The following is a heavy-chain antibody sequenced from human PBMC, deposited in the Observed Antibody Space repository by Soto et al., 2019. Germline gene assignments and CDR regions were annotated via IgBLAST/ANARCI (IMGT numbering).Heavy chain of an antibody. V-gene: IGHV3-23*01. Sequence: EVQLLESGGGLVQPGGSLRLSCAASGFTFSSYAMSWVRQAPGKGLEWVSAISGSGGSTYYADSVKGRFTISRDNSKNTLYVQMNSLRAEDTAVYYWAKDPLDQPIHDWGQGTLVTVSS. D-gene: IGHD3-16*02. J-gene: IGHJ4*02. CDR2: ISGSGGST. CDR3: AKDPLDQPIHD. CDR1: GFTFSSYA.